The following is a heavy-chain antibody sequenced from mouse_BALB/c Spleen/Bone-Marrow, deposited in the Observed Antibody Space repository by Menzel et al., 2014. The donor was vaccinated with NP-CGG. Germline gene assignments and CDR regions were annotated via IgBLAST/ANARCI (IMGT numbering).Heavy chain of an antibody. Sequence: EVKLMESGGGLVQPGGSRKLSCAASGFTFSSFGMHWVRQAPEKGLEWVAYISSGSSTIFYADTLKGRFTVSRDNPKNTLFLQVTSLRSEDTAMYYCTRGGNWDDFDYWGQGTTLTVSS. CDR3: TRGGNWDDFDY. CDR2: ISSGSSTI. CDR1: GFTFSSFG. J-gene: IGHJ2*01. V-gene: IGHV5-17*02. D-gene: IGHD4-1*01.